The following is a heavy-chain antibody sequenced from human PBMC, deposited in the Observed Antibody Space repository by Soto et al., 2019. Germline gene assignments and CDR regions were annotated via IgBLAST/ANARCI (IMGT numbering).Heavy chain of an antibody. Sequence: GGSLRLSCAASGFTFSSYGMHWVRQAPGKGLEWVAVISYDGSNKYYADSVKGRFTISRDNSKNTLYLQMNSLRAEDTAVYYCAKDGGPYDFWSDYYLDYWGQGTLVTVSS. V-gene: IGHV3-30*18. J-gene: IGHJ4*02. CDR1: GFTFSSYG. CDR2: ISYDGSNK. D-gene: IGHD3-3*01. CDR3: AKDGGPYDFWSDYYLDY.